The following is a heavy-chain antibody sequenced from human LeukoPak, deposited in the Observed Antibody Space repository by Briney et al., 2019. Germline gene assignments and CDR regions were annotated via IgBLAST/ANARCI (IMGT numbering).Heavy chain of an antibody. CDR2: ISGSGGTT. CDR1: GITFSSYA. CDR3: AKARNSNFVY. J-gene: IGHJ4*02. D-gene: IGHD6-13*01. Sequence: GGSLRLSCAASGITFSSYAMDWVRQAPGRGLEWVSTISGSGGTTYYADSVKGRFTSSRENSKNTLYLQMNSLRAEDTAVYYCAKARNSNFVYWGQGTLVTVSS. V-gene: IGHV3-23*01.